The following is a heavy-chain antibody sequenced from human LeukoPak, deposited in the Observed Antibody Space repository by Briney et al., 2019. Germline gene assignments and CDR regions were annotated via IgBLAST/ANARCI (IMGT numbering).Heavy chain of an antibody. CDR1: GFTFSSYA. Sequence: PGGSLRLSCAASGFTFSSYAMSWVRQAPGKGLEWVSAISGSGGSTYYADSVKGRSTISRDNSKNTLYLQMNSLRAEDTAVYYCAKSGQWLVLHWFDPWGQGTLVTVSS. CDR2: ISGSGGST. CDR3: AKSGQWLVLHWFDP. D-gene: IGHD6-19*01. V-gene: IGHV3-23*01. J-gene: IGHJ5*02.